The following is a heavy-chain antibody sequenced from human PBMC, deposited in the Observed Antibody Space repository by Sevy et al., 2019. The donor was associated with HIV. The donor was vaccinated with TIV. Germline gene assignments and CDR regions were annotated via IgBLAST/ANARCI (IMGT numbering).Heavy chain of an antibody. CDR3: ARIDYYDSSGYFHY. Sequence: SETLSLTCTVSGGSISSYYWSWIRQPPGKGLEWIGYIYYSGSTNYNPSLKSRVTISVDTSKNQFSLKLSSVTAADTAVYYCARIDYYDSSGYFHYWGQGTLVTVSS. CDR1: GGSISSYY. V-gene: IGHV4-59*01. CDR2: IYYSGST. J-gene: IGHJ4*02. D-gene: IGHD3-22*01.